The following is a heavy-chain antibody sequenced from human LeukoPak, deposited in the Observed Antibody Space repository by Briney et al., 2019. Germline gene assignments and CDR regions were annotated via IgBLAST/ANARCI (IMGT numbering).Heavy chain of an antibody. V-gene: IGHV1-2*02. CDR1: GYTFTGYY. Sequence: ASVKVSCKASGYTFTGYYMHWVGQAPGQGLEWMGWNNPTRGGTNYAQKFQGRVTMTRHTSISTAYMELSRLRSDDTAVYYCARESTGRYYDSSGYYKTFDYWGQGTLVTVSS. CDR2: NNPTRGGT. J-gene: IGHJ4*02. D-gene: IGHD3-22*01. CDR3: ARESTGRYYDSSGYYKTFDY.